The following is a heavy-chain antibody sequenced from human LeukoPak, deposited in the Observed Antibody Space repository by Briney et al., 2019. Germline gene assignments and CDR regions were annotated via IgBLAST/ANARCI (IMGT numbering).Heavy chain of an antibody. Sequence: GGSLRLSCAASGFTFIDYDMHWVRQVIGKGLEWVSAIGIRGDTHYSGSVKGRFTISRENAESSLYLQMNSLRAEDTALYYCAKDIQTEYGSGSYRLYSYYGMDVWGRGTTVTVAS. V-gene: IGHV3-13*01. CDR2: IGIRGDT. J-gene: IGHJ6*02. CDR1: GFTFIDYD. D-gene: IGHD3-10*01. CDR3: AKDIQTEYGSGSYRLYSYYGMDV.